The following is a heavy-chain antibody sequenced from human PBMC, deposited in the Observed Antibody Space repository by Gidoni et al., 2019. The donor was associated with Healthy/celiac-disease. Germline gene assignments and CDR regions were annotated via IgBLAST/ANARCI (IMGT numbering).Heavy chain of an antibody. CDR1: GYTFTSYA. D-gene: IGHD3-9*01. Sequence: QVQLVQSGDEVKKPGASVKVSCQASGYTFTSYAMHWVRQAPGQRLEWMGWINAGNGNTKYSQKFQGSITITRDTSASTAYMKLSSLRSEDTAVYYCARTGYSPYGMDVWGQGTTVTVSS. CDR3: ARTGYSPYGMDV. CDR2: INAGNGNT. J-gene: IGHJ6*02. V-gene: IGHV1-3*01.